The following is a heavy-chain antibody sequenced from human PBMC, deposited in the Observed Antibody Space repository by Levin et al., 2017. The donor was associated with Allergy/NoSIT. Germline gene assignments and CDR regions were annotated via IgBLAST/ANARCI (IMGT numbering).Heavy chain of an antibody. J-gene: IGHJ4*02. Sequence: GESLKISCAASGFTFSSYGMHWVRQAPGKGLEWVAVISYDGSNKYYADSVKGRFTISRDNSKNTLYLQMNSLRAEDTAVYYCAKGSSGWGDYWGQGTLVTVSS. CDR3: AKGSSGWGDY. CDR1: GFTFSSYG. V-gene: IGHV3-30*18. D-gene: IGHD6-19*01. CDR2: ISYDGSNK.